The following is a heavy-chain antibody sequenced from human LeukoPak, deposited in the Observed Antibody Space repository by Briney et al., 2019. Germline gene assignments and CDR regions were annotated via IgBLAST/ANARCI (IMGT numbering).Heavy chain of an antibody. V-gene: IGHV3-30*02. Sequence: GGAPRLSRAASGFTFRSYGMHWVRQAPGKGPGGVAFLRYDGSNKYYADSVKGRFTISRDNSKNTLYLQMNSLRAEDTAVYYCAKGVVPAAMGWFDPWGQGTLVTVSS. D-gene: IGHD2-2*01. CDR2: LRYDGSNK. CDR3: AKGVVPAAMGWFDP. J-gene: IGHJ5*02. CDR1: GFTFRSYG.